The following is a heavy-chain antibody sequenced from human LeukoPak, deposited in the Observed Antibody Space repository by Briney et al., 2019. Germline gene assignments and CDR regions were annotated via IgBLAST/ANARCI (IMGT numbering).Heavy chain of an antibody. D-gene: IGHD2-8*02. J-gene: IGHJ4*01. V-gene: IGHV4-34*01. CDR3: ARGRGWWWDY. CDR1: GFTFSNYW. Sequence: PGGSLRLSCAASGFTFSNYWMSWVRQAPGKGLEWIGEINHSGSTNYTPSLKSRVTISVDTSKNQFSLKLSSVTAADTAVYYCARGRGWWWDYWGHGTLVTVSS. CDR2: INHSGST.